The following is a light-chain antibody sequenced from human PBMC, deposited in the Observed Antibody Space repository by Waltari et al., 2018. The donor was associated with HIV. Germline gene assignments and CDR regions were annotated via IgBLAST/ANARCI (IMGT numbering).Light chain of an antibody. J-gene: IGKJ5*01. V-gene: IGKV3-11*01. Sequence: EIVLTQSPATLSLSPGDQATLSCGASQSVGTYLAWYQQKPGKAPRLLIFASLNRAPGIPARFSGSGSGTDFTLTISSLESEDSAIYYCQQRSNWPPITFGQGTRLEI. CDR2: ASL. CDR1: QSVGTY. CDR3: QQRSNWPPIT.